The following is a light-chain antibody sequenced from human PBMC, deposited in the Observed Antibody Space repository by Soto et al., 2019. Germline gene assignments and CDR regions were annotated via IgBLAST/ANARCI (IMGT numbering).Light chain of an antibody. CDR1: SSDVGGYNY. J-gene: IGLJ1*01. Sequence: QSALTQPASVSGSPGPSITISCTGTSSDVGGYNYVSWYQQHPGKAPKLMIYDVSNRPSGVSNRVSGSKSGNTASLTISGLQAEDEADYYCSSYTSSSTQVFGTGTKVTVL. V-gene: IGLV2-14*01. CDR3: SSYTSSSTQV. CDR2: DVS.